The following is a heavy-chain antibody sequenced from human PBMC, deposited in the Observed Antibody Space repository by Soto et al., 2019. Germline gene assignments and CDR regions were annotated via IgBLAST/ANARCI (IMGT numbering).Heavy chain of an antibody. CDR2: IIPIFGTA. D-gene: IGHD2-15*01. J-gene: IGHJ4*02. CDR3: AFLGYCCGGSCYPADY. CDR1: GGTFSSYA. V-gene: IGHV1-69*01. Sequence: QVQLVQSGAEVKKPGSSVKVSCKASGGTFSSYAISWVRQAPGQGLEWMGGIIPIFGTANYAQKVQGRVTITADESTITAYMELSSLRSEDTAVYYCAFLGYCCGGSCYPADYWGQGTLVTVSS.